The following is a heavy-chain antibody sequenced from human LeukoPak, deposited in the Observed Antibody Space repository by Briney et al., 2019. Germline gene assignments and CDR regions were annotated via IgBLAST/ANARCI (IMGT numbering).Heavy chain of an antibody. CDR3: AKDLDIGAAGYYFDY. CDR2: ISYVGNNQ. CDR1: GFTFSSYG. V-gene: IGHV3-30*18. J-gene: IGHJ4*02. Sequence: GGSLRLSCAASGFTFSSYGMHCVRQAPGKGLEWVAVISYVGNNQYYADSVKGRFTIFRDNSKNTLYLQMNSLRAEDTAVYYCAKDLDIGAAGYYFDYWGQGTLVTVSS. D-gene: IGHD6-13*01.